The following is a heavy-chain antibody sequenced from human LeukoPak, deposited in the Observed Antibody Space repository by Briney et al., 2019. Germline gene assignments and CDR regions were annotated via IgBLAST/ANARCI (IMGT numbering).Heavy chain of an antibody. V-gene: IGHV3-48*01. CDR3: ANGRSSSGALQHDY. CDR2: ISSSSSTI. J-gene: IGHJ4*02. D-gene: IGHD6-19*01. Sequence: GGSLRLSCTVSGFTFSSYSMNWVRQAPGKGLEWVSYISSSSSTIYYADSVKGRFTISRDNSKNTLYLQMNSLRAEDTALYFCANGRSSSGALQHDYWGQGTLVTVSS. CDR1: GFTFSSYS.